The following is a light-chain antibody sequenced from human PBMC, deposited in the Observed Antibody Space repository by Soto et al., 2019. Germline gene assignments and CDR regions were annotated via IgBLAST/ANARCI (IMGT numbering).Light chain of an antibody. CDR2: WAS. CDR3: QQYYSTPLT. V-gene: IGKV4-1*01. J-gene: IGKJ4*01. Sequence: DIERTQSPEFLAVSRCQRATNKCKSSHSLLYSADNKNYLTWYQQKPGQPPKLLIYWASTRESGVPDRFSGSGSGTDFTLTISSLQAEDVAVYYCQQYYSTPLTFGGGTKVDIK. CDR1: HSLLYSADNKNY.